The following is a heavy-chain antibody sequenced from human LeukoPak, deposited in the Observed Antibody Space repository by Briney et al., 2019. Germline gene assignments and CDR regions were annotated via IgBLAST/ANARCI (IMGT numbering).Heavy chain of an antibody. V-gene: IGHV4-59*01. CDR1: GGSISSYY. CDR3: ERAQATAALAAFDI. D-gene: IGHD2-2*01. J-gene: IGHJ3*02. CDR2: IYYSGST. Sequence: SETLSLTCTVSGGSISSYYWSWIRQPPGKGLEWIGYIYYSGSTNYNPSLKSRVTISVDTSKNQFSLKLSSVTAADTAVYYCERAQATAALAAFDIWGQGTMVTVSS.